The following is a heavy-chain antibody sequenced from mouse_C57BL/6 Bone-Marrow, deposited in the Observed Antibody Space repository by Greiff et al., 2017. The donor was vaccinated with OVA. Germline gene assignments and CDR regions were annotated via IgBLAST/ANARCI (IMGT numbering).Heavy chain of an antibody. CDR2: IDPENGDT. V-gene: IGHV14-4*01. CDR1: GFTITDDY. Sequence: VQLQQSGAELVRPGASVKLSCTASGFTITDDYMHWVKQRPEQGLEWIGWIDPENGDTDYASKFQGKATITADTASNTAYLQLSSLTSEDTAGYYCTTTYGPFAYWGQGTLVTVSA. CDR3: TTTYGPFAY. J-gene: IGHJ3*01. D-gene: IGHD1-1*02.